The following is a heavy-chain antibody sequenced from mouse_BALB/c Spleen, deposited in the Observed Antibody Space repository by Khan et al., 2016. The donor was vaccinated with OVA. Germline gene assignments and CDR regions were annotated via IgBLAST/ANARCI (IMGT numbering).Heavy chain of an antibody. J-gene: IGHJ3*01. V-gene: IGHV1S135*01. CDR3: ARLGLNNWGDY. CDR2: IDPFNGGT. Sequence: VQLKQSGPELMKPGASVKISCKASGYSFTSYYMHWVKQSHGKSLEWIGYIDPFNGGTTYNQKFKGKATLTVDKSSSTAYMHLSSLTSEDSAVYDGARLGLNNWGDYWGQGTLVKVS. D-gene: IGHD4-1*01. CDR1: GYSFTSYY.